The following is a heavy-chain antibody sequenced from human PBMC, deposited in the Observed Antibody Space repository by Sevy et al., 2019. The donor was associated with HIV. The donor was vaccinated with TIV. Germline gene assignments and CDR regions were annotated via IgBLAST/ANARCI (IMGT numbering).Heavy chain of an antibody. CDR3: ARAPSGSQGPGQYFHH. CDR1: GYTFTNYH. J-gene: IGHJ1*01. D-gene: IGHD1-26*01. Sequence: ASVKVSCKASGYTFTNYHITWVRQAPGQGLEWMGWITPNNGNTEYVQRLQGRVTMTTDTSKSTAYMELRNLKSDDTAVYYCARAPSGSQGPGQYFHHWGQGTLVTVSS. V-gene: IGHV1-18*01. CDR2: ITPNNGNT.